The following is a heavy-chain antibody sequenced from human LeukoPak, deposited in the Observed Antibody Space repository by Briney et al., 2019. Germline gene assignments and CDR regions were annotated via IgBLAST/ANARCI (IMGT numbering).Heavy chain of an antibody. Sequence: SETLSLTCTAPGCSISTYYWSWIRQPPGKGLEWIGHIYYSGSTNYNPSLKSRDTIAVDTSKNQFSLKLSSVTAADTAVYCCTRNYGRRGYITFGYWGRGTLVADSS. CDR2: IYYSGST. J-gene: IGHJ4*02. V-gene: IGHV4-59*01. CDR3: TRNYGRRGYITFGY. D-gene: IGHD3-22*01. CDR1: GCSISTYY.